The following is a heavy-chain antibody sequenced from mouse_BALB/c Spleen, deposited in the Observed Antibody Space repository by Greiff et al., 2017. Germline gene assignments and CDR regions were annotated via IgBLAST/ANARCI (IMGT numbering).Heavy chain of an antibody. CDR3: TRSITTVAFDY. CDR2: INPSNGGT. D-gene: IGHD1-1*01. Sequence: VQLHQSGAELVKPGASVKLSCKASGYTFTSYYMYWVKQRPGQGLEWIGEINPSNGGTNFNEKFKSKATLTVDKSSSTAYMQLSSLTSEDSAVYYCTRSITTVAFDYWGQGTTLTVSS. V-gene: IGHV1S81*02. CDR1: GYTFTSYY. J-gene: IGHJ2*01.